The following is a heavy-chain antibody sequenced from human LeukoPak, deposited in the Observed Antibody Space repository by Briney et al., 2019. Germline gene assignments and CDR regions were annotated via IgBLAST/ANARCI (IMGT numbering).Heavy chain of an antibody. J-gene: IGHJ5*02. CDR3: ARASVYGDFLYNWFDP. Sequence: GKSLRLSCAASGFTFSNYVMHWVRQAPGKGLEWVALISFDGSNKYYADSVKGRFTISRDNSKNTLYLQMNSLRAEDTAVYYCARASVYGDFLYNWFDPWGQGTLVTVSS. D-gene: IGHD4-17*01. CDR2: ISFDGSNK. CDR1: GFTFSNYV. V-gene: IGHV3-30*03.